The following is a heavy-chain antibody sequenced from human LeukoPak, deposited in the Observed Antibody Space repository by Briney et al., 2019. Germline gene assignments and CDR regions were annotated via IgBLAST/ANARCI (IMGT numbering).Heavy chain of an antibody. CDR3: AKTISSGWYWYYYYYYGMDV. CDR1: GFTFSSYA. V-gene: IGHV3-23*01. J-gene: IGHJ6*02. CDR2: ISGSGDST. D-gene: IGHD6-19*01. Sequence: PGGSLRLSCAASGFTFSSYAMSWVRQAPGKGLEWVSAISGSGDSTYYADSVKGRFTISRDNSKNTLYLQMNSLRAEDTAVYYCAKTISSGWYWYYYYYYGMDVWGQGTTVTVSS.